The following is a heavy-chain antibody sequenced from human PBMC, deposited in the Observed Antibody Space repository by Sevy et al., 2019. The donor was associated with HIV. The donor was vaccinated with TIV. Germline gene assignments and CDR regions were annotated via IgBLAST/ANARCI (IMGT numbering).Heavy chain of an antibody. CDR2: VSYDGADK. CDR1: GFIFNNYD. CDR3: AKDMVDCSGGTCYSGAVSPFES. J-gene: IGHJ4*02. D-gene: IGHD2-15*01. V-gene: IGHV3-30*18. Sequence: GGSLRLSCAASGFIFNNYDMYWIRQAPGKGLEWVATVSYDGADKGYADIVKGRFTISRDSSRSMLYLQMSSLRPEDTGVYFCAKDMVDCSGGTCYSGAVSPFESWGQGTLVTVSS.